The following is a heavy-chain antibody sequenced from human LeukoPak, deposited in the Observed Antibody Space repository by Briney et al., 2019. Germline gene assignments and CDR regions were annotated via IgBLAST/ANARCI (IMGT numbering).Heavy chain of an antibody. D-gene: IGHD6-19*01. CDR2: IYYSGST. V-gene: IGHV4-59*12. CDR1: GGSISSYY. CDR3: ATQWGSGRGWFDP. J-gene: IGHJ5*02. Sequence: SETLSLTCTVSGGSISSYYWSWIRQPPGKGLEWIGYIYYSGSTNYNPSLKSRVTISVDTSKNQFSLKLSSVTAADTAVYYCATQWGSGRGWFDPWGQGTLVTVSS.